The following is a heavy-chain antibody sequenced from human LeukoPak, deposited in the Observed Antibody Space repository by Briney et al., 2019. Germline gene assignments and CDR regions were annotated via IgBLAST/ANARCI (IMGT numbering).Heavy chain of an antibody. V-gene: IGHV1-46*01. CDR2: INPSGGST. D-gene: IGHD2-2*01. Sequence: ASVKVSCKASGYTFTSYYMHWVRQAPGQGLEWMGIINPSGGSTSYAQKFQGRVTMTRDTSTSTVYMELSSLRSEDTAVYYCARDIVVVPAARSSRFDAFDIWGQGTMVTVSS. J-gene: IGHJ3*02. CDR1: GYTFTSYY. CDR3: ARDIVVVPAARSSRFDAFDI.